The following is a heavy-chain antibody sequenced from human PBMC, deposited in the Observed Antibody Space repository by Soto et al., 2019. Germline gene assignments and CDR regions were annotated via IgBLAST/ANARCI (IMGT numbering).Heavy chain of an antibody. CDR2: IIPILGIT. V-gene: IGHV1-69*08. Sequence: QVQLVQSGPEVKKPGSSVKVSCKASGGTFSDYTISWVRQAPGQGLEWMGRIIPILGITNYAQKFQGRVTLTADKSTTTGYMELSSLRSEDTAVDYCARDLAVWGQGTTVIVSS. J-gene: IGHJ6*02. CDR1: GGTFSDYT. CDR3: ARDLAV.